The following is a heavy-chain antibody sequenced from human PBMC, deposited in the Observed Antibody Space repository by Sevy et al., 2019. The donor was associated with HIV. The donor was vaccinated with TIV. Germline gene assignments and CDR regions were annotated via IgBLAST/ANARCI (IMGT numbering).Heavy chain of an antibody. V-gene: IGHV3-73*01. CDR3: TSPTSNYGAHWYFDL. Sequence: GGSLRLSCAASGFTFSGSAMHWVRQASGKGLEWVGRIRSEANSYATAYAASVKGRFTISRDDSKNTAYLQMNSLKTEDTAVYYCTSPTSNYGAHWYFDLWGRGTLVTVSS. D-gene: IGHD4-17*01. CDR1: GFTFSGSA. J-gene: IGHJ2*01. CDR2: IRSEANSYAT.